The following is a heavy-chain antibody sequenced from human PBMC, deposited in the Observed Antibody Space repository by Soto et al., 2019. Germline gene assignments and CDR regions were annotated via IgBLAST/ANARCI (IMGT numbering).Heavy chain of an antibody. CDR1: GFTFSKYA. J-gene: IGHJ4*02. V-gene: IGHV3-23*01. D-gene: IGHD3-22*01. CDR3: VKDYYDSSGYSYFDY. Sequence: SCAASGFTFSKYAMSWVRQPPGKGLEWVSAISGSGVSPYYADSVKGRFTISRDNSKNMLYLQMNSVRAEDTAVYYCVKDYYDSSGYSYFDYWGQGTQVTVSS. CDR2: ISGSGVSP.